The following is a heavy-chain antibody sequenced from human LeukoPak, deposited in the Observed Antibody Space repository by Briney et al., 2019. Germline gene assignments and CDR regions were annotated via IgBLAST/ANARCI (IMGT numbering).Heavy chain of an antibody. D-gene: IGHD4-11*01. CDR2: IKQDGTEK. Sequence: GGSLRLSCAGSGFTFSRNWMSWVRQAPGKGLEWVANIKQDGTEKYYLDSVKGRFTISRDNAKNSLYLQMNSLRVEDTAVYYCARDSDYSDYDWGQGTLVTVSS. CDR1: GFTFSRNW. V-gene: IGHV3-7*01. J-gene: IGHJ4*02. CDR3: ARDSDYSDYD.